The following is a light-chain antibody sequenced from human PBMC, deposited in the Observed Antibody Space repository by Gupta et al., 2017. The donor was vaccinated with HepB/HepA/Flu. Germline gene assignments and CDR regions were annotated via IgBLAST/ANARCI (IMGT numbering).Light chain of an antibody. CDR1: QTVGRN. CDR3: QLENYWPRT. V-gene: IGKV3-15*01. CDR2: GAS. J-gene: IGKJ1*01. Sequence: ETVMTQFPATLSVSPGESATLSCRASQTVGRNLAWYQHKSGEAPVLLIYGASTRVTGVPDRFSGSGSKTEFTLTISSRQSEDIAIYYCQLENYWPRTFGQGTMVEIE.